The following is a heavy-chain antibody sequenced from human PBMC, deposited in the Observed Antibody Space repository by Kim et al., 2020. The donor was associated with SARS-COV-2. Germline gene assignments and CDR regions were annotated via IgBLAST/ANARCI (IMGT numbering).Heavy chain of an antibody. CDR3: TTDPATTGLLLDY. V-gene: IGHV3-15*01. Sequence: GGSLRLSCAASGFTFSNAWMSWVRQAPGKGLEWVGRIKSKTDGGTTDYAAPVKGRFTISRDDSKNTLYLQMNSLKTEDTAVYYCTTDPATTGLLLDYWGQGTLVTVSS. CDR1: GFTFSNAW. D-gene: IGHD4-17*01. J-gene: IGHJ4*02. CDR2: IKSKTDGGTT.